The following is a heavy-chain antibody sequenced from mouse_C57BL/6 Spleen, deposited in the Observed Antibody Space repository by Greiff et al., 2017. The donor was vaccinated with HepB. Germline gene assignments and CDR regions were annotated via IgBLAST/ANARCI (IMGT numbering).Heavy chain of an antibody. V-gene: IGHV1-5*01. CDR1: GYTFTSYW. J-gene: IGHJ3*01. D-gene: IGHD1-1*01. CDR3: TRNYYYGSSYVDWFAY. CDR2: IYPGNSDT. Sequence: EVKLEESGTVLARPGASVKMSCKTSGYTFTSYWMHWVKQRPGQGLEWIGAIYPGNSDTSYNQKFKGKAKLTAVTSASTAYMELSSLTNEDSAVYYCTRNYYYGSSYVDWFAYWGQGTLVTVSA.